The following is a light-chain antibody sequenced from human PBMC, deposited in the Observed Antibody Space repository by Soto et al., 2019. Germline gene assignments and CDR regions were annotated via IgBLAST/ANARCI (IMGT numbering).Light chain of an antibody. CDR2: DVS. CDR3: CSYAGSYTHYV. CDR1: SSDVGGYNY. J-gene: IGLJ1*01. Sequence: QSALTQPRSVSGSPGKSVTISCTGTSSDVGGYNYVSWYQKNPGKAPKLMIYDVSKRPSGVPDRFSGSNSGNTASLPISWLQAEDEADYYCCSYAGSYTHYVFGTGTKVTVL. V-gene: IGLV2-11*01.